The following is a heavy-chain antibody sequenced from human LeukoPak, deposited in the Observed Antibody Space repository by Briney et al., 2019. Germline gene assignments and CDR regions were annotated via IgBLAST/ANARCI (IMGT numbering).Heavy chain of an antibody. J-gene: IGHJ4*02. CDR2: INHSGST. CDR3: ARGLAYYDISTGYYKGPLGFDY. V-gene: IGHV4-34*01. Sequence: PSETLSLTCAVYGGSFSGYYWSWIRQPPGKGLEWIGEINHSGSTNYNPSLKSRVTISVDTSKNQFSLKLSSVTAADTAVYYCARGLAYYDISTGYYKGPLGFDYWGQGTLVTVSS. D-gene: IGHD3-9*01. CDR1: GGSFSGYY.